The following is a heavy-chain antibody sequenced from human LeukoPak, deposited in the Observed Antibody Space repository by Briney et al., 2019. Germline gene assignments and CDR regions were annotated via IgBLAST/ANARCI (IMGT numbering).Heavy chain of an antibody. J-gene: IGHJ4*02. D-gene: IGHD3-10*01. V-gene: IGHV3-21*01. Sequence: GGSLRLSCAASGFTFSSYSMNWVRQAPGKGLEGVSSISGSSSYIYYADSVKGRFTISRDNAKNSLYLQMNSLRAEDTAVYYCARDSSGSYNLDYFDYWGQGTLVTVSS. CDR1: GFTFSSYS. CDR3: ARDSSGSYNLDYFDY. CDR2: ISGSSSYI.